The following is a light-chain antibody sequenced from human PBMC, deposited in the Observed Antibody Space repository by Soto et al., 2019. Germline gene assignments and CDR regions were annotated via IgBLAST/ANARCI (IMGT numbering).Light chain of an antibody. Sequence: QSVLTQPPSVSAAPGQKVIISCSGSSSNIGNNYVSWYQQLPGTAPKLLIYDNNKRPSGIPDRFSGSKSGTSATLGITGLQTGDEADYHCGTWDSSLSARVFGGGTKVTVL. CDR3: GTWDSSLSARV. V-gene: IGLV1-51*01. CDR1: SSNIGNNY. J-gene: IGLJ2*01. CDR2: DNN.